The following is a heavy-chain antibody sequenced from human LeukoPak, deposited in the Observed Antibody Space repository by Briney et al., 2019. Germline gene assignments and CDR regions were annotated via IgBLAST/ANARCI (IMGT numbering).Heavy chain of an antibody. V-gene: IGHV3-66*02. D-gene: IGHD3-22*01. CDR2: IYSGGST. Sequence: GGPLRLSCAASGVSVTSNYMSWVCKAPGTGLDRDSVIYSGGSTYYEDSVEGRFTISRANSKNTPYIQMNSLRAVYPAVYYCATRTMIVVPGESFDYWGQGTLVSVSS. CDR1: GVSVTSNY. J-gene: IGHJ4*02. CDR3: ATRTMIVVPGESFDY.